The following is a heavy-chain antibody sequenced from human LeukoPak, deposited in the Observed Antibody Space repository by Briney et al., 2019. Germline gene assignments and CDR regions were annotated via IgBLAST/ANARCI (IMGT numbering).Heavy chain of an antibody. D-gene: IGHD7-27*01. Sequence: PGGSLRLSCAASGFTFSSYGMHWVRQAPGKGLEWVAVISYDGSNKYYADSVKGRFTISRDNSKNTLYLQMNSLRAEDTAVYYRAKHGHPGWFDPWGQGTLVTVSS. V-gene: IGHV3-30*18. CDR3: AKHGHPGWFDP. CDR2: ISYDGSNK. J-gene: IGHJ5*02. CDR1: GFTFSSYG.